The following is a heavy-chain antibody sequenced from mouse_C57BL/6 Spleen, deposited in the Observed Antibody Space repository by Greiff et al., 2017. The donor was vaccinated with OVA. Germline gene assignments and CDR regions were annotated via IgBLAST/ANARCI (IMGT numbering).Heavy chain of an antibody. J-gene: IGHJ4*01. CDR3: ARRGSSSYYYAMDY. V-gene: IGHV1-19*01. Sequence: EVQLQQSGPVLVKPGASVKMSCKASGYTFTAYYMNWVKQSHGKSLEWIGVINPYNGGTSYNQKFKGKATLTVDKSSSTAYMELNSLTSEDSAVYYCARRGSSSYYYAMDYWGQGTSVTVSS. D-gene: IGHD1-1*01. CDR2: INPYNGGT. CDR1: GYTFTAYY.